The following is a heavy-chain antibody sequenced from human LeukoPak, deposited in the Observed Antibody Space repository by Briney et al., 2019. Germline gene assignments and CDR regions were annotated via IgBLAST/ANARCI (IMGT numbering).Heavy chain of an antibody. V-gene: IGHV1-2*02. CDR3: ARGGIQTYYYGSGSYYKSQTYYYYGMDV. J-gene: IGHJ6*02. CDR1: GYTFTGYY. CDR2: INPNSGGT. D-gene: IGHD3-10*01. Sequence: ASVKVSCKASGYTFTGYYMHWVRQAPGQGLEWMGWINPNSGGTNYAQKFQGRVTMTRDTSISTAYMELRSLRSDDTAVYYCARGGIQTYYYGSGSYYKSQTYYYYGMDVWGQGTTVTVSS.